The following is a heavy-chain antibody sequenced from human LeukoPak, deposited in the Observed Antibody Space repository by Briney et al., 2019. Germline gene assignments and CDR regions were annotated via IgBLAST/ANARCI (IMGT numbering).Heavy chain of an antibody. Sequence: SQTLSLTCTVSGGSISSGDYYWSWIRQPPGKGLEWIGYIYYSGSTYYNPSLQSRVTISLDTSQNQLSLQVRSVTVVDTAVYYCARFFYYDASLPPYWGQGTLVTVSS. V-gene: IGHV4-30-4*08. D-gene: IGHD3-16*01. CDR3: ARFFYYDASLPPY. J-gene: IGHJ4*02. CDR2: IYYSGST. CDR1: GGSISSGDYY.